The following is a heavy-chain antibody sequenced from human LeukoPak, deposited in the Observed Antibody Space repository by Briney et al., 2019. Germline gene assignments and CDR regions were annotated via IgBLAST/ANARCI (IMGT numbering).Heavy chain of an antibody. Sequence: SGTVSLTCTVSGGSISSYYWSWIRQPPGKGLEWIGYIYYSGSINYNPSLKSRVTISVDTSKNQFSLKLSSVTAADTAVYYCARATSAKFDYWGQGTLVTVSS. V-gene: IGHV4-59*08. CDR2: IYYSGSI. CDR1: GGSISSYY. CDR3: ARATSAKFDY. J-gene: IGHJ4*02. D-gene: IGHD1-26*01.